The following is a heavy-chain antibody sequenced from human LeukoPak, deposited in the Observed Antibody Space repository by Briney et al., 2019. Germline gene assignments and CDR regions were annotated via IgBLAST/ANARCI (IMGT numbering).Heavy chain of an antibody. V-gene: IGHV5-51*01. D-gene: IGHD3-10*01. CDR3: TIGRDGTYYWDY. CDR1: GSSFTDYW. J-gene: IGHJ4*02. Sequence: GESLQISCKGSGSSFTDYWIGWVRQLPGRGLEWMGLIHLRDSDTRYSPSFQGQVTISVDKSISTAYLQWSSLKASDTAMYYCTIGRDGTYYWDYWGQGTLVTVSS. CDR2: IHLRDSDT.